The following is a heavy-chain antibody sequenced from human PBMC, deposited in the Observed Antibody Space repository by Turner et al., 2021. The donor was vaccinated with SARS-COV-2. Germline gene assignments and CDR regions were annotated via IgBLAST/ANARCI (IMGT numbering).Heavy chain of an antibody. Sequence: QVQLVESGGGVVQPGRSLRLSCAASGFTFSSYAMHWVRQAPGKGLEWVAVISYDGSNKYYADSVKGRFTISRDNSKNTLYLQMNSLRAEDTAVYYCAGIEWLLLSYWGQGTLVTVSS. V-gene: IGHV3-30*04. CDR2: ISYDGSNK. D-gene: IGHD3-22*01. CDR1: GFTFSSYA. J-gene: IGHJ4*02. CDR3: AGIEWLLLSY.